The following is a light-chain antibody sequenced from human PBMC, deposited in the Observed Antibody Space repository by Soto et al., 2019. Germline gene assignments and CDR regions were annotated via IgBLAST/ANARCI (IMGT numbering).Light chain of an antibody. J-gene: IGLJ2*01. V-gene: IGLV2-11*01. Sequence: QSVLTQPRSVSGSPGQSVTISCTGTSSDIGAYNYVSRYQHYPGKAPKLMINDVSNRPSGVPDRFSGSKSGNTASLTISGLQAEDEADYYCCSYAGSYPVVFGGGTKLTVL. CDR2: DVS. CDR1: SSDIGAYNY. CDR3: CSYAGSYPVV.